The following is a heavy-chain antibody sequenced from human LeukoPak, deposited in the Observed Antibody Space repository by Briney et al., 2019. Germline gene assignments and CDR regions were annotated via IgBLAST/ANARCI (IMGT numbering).Heavy chain of an antibody. V-gene: IGHV4-38-2*02. D-gene: IGHD4-17*01. J-gene: IGHJ4*02. CDR2: IYHSGNT. CDR1: GYSISSSYY. CDR3: ARAGYGDSDFDY. Sequence: SETLSLTSTVSGYSISSSYYWGWIRQPPGKGLEWIGSIYHSGNTYYNPSLKSRVTISVDTSKNQFSLKLSSVTAADTAVYYCARAGYGDSDFDYWGQGTLVTVSS.